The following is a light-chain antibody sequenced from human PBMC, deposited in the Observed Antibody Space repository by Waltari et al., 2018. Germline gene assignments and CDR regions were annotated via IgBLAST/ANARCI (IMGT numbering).Light chain of an antibody. Sequence: DIQMTQSPSSLSASVADRVTITCRASQSISSYLNWYQQKPGKAPKFLIYAASNLESGVPSRFSGSGSGTDFTLTISSLQPEDFAAYYCQQSYSTPYTFGQGTKLEIK. CDR2: AAS. V-gene: IGKV1-39*01. CDR1: QSISSY. J-gene: IGKJ2*01. CDR3: QQSYSTPYT.